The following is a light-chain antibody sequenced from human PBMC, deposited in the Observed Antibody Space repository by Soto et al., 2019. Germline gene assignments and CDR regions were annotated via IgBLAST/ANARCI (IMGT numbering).Light chain of an antibody. CDR1: SSDVGGYNY. CDR3: NSYGGTNNYVV. CDR2: DVN. Sequence: QSVLTQPPSASGSPGQSVTISCTGTSSDVGGYNYVSWYRQHPGKAPQLIIYDVNKRPSGVPDRFSGSKSGNTASLTVSGRQAEDEADYFCNSYGGTNNYVVFGGGTKVTVL. J-gene: IGLJ2*01. V-gene: IGLV2-8*01.